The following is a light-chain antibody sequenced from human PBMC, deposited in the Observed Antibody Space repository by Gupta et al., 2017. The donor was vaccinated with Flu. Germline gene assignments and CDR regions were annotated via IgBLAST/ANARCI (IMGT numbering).Light chain of an antibody. CDR3: MGCTHGWT. CDR2: EGS. CDR1: KSRANKNGITW. J-gene: IGKJ2*01. V-gene: IGKV2D-30*01. Sequence: PATLVQAAASYRGTSKSRANKNGITWLTWFQQRPGKAPRRLIYEGSNLETGVPERFSGSGSGTDFTLKISRVEAEDVGVYYCMGCTHGWTFGQGTRVEI.